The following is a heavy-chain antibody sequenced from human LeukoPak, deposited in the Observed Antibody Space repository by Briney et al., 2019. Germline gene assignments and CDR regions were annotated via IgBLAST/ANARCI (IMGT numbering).Heavy chain of an antibody. CDR2: ISSSGSTI. CDR3: ARDGGVERFDY. J-gene: IGHJ4*02. V-gene: IGHV3-48*03. D-gene: IGHD3-16*01. CDR1: GFTFSSYE. Sequence: TGGSLRLSCAASGFTFSSYEMNWVRQAPGKGLEWVSYISSSGSTIYYADSVKGRFTISRDNAKNSLYLQMNSLRAEDTAVYYCARDGGVERFDYWGQGTPVTVSS.